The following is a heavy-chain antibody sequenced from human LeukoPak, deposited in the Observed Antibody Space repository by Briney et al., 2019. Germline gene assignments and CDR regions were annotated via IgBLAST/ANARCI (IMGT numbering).Heavy chain of an antibody. V-gene: IGHV3-33*08. CDR3: AGERGSSWYLDY. J-gene: IGHJ4*02. D-gene: IGHD6-13*01. CDR1: GFTFSSYG. Sequence: GGSLRLSCSASGFTFSSYGMHWVRQTPGKGLEWVAVIWYDGSNELYADSVKGRFTISRDNSKNTLYLQMNSLRAEDTAVYYCAGERGSSWYLDYWGQGTLVTVSS. CDR2: IWYDGSNE.